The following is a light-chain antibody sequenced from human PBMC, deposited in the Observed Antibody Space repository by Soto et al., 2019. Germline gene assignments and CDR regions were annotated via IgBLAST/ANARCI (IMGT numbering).Light chain of an antibody. CDR2: DVS. J-gene: IGLJ1*01. CDR1: SSDVGGYNY. Sequence: QSVLTQPASVSGSPGQSITISCTGTSSDVGGYNYVSWYQQHPGKAPKLMIYDVSNRPSGVSNRFSGSKSGNTASLTISGLQAEDEADYYCSSYTSSNTLVFGTGTKVTVL. CDR3: SSYTSSNTLV. V-gene: IGLV2-14*01.